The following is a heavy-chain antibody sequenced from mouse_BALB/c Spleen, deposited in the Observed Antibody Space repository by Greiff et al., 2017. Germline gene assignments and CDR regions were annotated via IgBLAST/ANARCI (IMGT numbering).Heavy chain of an antibody. J-gene: IGHJ4*01. V-gene: IGHV1S81*02. CDR2: INPSNGRT. CDR3: ARGGYDGYYVYAMDD. CDR1: GYTFTSYW. Sequence: QVQLQQPGAELVKPGASVKLSCKASGYTFTSYWMHWVKQRPGQGLEWIGEINPSNGRTNYNEKFKSKATLTVAKSSSTAYMQLSSLTSADSAVYYCARGGYDGYYVYAMDDWGQGTSVTVSS. D-gene: IGHD2-3*01.